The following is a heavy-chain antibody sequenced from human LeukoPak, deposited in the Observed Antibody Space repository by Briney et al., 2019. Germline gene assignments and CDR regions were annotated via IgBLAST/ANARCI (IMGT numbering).Heavy chain of an antibody. CDR1: GGSIISYY. CDR3: ARQLGLAPTVLFDY. Sequence: TLSLLCSVSGGSIISYYWSWFRQPPGRGLEGIGYIYYSGSTNYYPALQSRVTILVENSKNHFFPKMSTVTAADTAVYYCARQLGLAPTVLFDYWGQGTLVTVSS. V-gene: IGHV4-59*08. CDR2: IYYSGST. J-gene: IGHJ4*02. D-gene: IGHD3-10*01.